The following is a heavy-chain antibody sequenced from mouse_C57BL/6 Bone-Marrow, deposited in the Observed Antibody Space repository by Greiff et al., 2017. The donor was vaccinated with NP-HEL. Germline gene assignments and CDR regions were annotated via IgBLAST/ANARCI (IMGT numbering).Heavy chain of an antibody. D-gene: IGHD1-1*01. CDR3: ARWVNYYGSSYDAMDY. J-gene: IGHJ4*01. Sequence: VKLQESGAELVKPGASVKISCKASGYTFTDYYINWVKQRPGQGLEWIGKIGPGSGSTYYNEKFKGKATLTADKSSSTAYMQLSSLTSEDSAVYFCARWVNYYGSSYDAMDYWGQGTSVTVSS. CDR2: IGPGSGST. CDR1: GYTFTDYY. V-gene: IGHV1-77*01.